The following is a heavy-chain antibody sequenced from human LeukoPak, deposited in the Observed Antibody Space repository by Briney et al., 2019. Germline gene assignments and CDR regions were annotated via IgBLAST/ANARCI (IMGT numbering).Heavy chain of an antibody. J-gene: IGHJ4*02. Sequence: ASVKVSCKASGGTFSSYGISWVRQAPGQGLEWMGWISAYNGNTNYAQKLQGRVTMTTDTSTSTAYMELRSLRSDDTAVYYCARDFKDFWSGYYTLGNWGQGTLVTVSS. D-gene: IGHD3-3*01. CDR2: ISAYNGNT. CDR3: ARDFKDFWSGYYTLGN. CDR1: GGTFSSYG. V-gene: IGHV1-18*01.